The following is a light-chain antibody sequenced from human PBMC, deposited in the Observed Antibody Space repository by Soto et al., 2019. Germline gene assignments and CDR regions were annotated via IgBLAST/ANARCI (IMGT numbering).Light chain of an antibody. CDR1: QSVSSN. CDR2: GAS. V-gene: IGKV3-15*01. J-gene: IGKJ1*01. CDR3: QQYNNWPKT. Sequence: VVMTLSPRTLSLSPGERATVSCRASQSVSSNLVWYQQKPGQAPRLLIYGASTRATGIPARFSGSGSGTEFTLTISSLQSEDFAVYYCQQYNNWPKTVGQGTKVDIK.